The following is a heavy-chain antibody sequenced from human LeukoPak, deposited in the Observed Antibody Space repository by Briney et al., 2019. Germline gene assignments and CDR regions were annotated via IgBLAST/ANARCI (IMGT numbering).Heavy chain of an antibody. J-gene: IGHJ4*02. CDR1: GFSVSSNY. Sequence: GGSLRLSWAASGFSVSSNYMNWVRQAPVKGLEWVSAVYNNDNTYYADSVRGQFTISRDNSKNTVSLQMNNLRPEDTAVYYCAREIFGSGSYPDFWGQGTLVTVSS. D-gene: IGHD3-10*01. V-gene: IGHV3-66*01. CDR3: AREIFGSGSYPDF. CDR2: VYNNDNT.